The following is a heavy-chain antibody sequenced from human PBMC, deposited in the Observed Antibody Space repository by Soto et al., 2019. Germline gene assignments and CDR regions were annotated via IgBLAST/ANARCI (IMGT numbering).Heavy chain of an antibody. D-gene: IGHD4-17*01. CDR2: ISGSGGST. J-gene: IGHJ3*02. Sequence: VRQAPGKGLEWVSAISGSGGSTYYADSVKGRFTISRDNSKNTLYLQMNSLRAEDTAVYYCAKSYGDYDAFDIWGQGTMVTVSS. V-gene: IGHV3-23*01. CDR3: AKSYGDYDAFDI.